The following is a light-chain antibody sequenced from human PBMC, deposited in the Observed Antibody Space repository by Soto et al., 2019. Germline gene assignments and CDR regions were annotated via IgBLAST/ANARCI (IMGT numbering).Light chain of an antibody. CDR2: VAS. CDR1: QSVSSSY. V-gene: IGKV3-20*01. Sequence: EIVLTQSPGTLSLSPGERATLSCRASQSVSSSYLAWYQQKPGQAPRLLIYVASTRATGVPDRFSGSGSATDFSLTINRLEPEDFAVYYCQHYGSSPWTFGQGTKVDIK. J-gene: IGKJ1*01. CDR3: QHYGSSPWT.